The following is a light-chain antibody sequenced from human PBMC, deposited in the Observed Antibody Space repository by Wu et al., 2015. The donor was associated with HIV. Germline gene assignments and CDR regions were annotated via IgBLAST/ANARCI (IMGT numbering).Light chain of an antibody. J-gene: IGKJ5*01. CDR3: QQRDNWPLT. CDR1: QSIGNY. CDR2: DAS. Sequence: EIVLTQSPAILSLSPGERATLSCRASQSIGNYLGWYQQKPGQAPRLLIYDASIRAIGIPARFSGSGSGTDFTLTISSLEPEDFALYFCQQRDNWPLTFGQGTRLEIK. V-gene: IGKV3-11*01.